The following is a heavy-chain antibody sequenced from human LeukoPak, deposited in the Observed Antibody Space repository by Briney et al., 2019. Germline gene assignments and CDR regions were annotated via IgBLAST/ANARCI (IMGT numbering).Heavy chain of an antibody. CDR3: ARVLGYYDSSGYYPDAFDI. CDR1: GFTFSDYC. CDR2: ISSSSSYT. J-gene: IGHJ3*02. V-gene: IGHV3-11*05. D-gene: IGHD3-22*01. Sequence: PGGSLRLSCAASGFTFSDYCMSWIRQAPGKGLEWVSYISSSSSYTNYADSVKGRFTISRDNAKNSLYLQMNSLRAEDTAVYYCARVLGYYDSSGYYPDAFDIWGQGTMVTVSS.